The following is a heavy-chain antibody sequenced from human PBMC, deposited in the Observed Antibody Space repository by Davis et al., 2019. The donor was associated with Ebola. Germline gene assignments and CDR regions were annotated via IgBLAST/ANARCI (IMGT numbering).Heavy chain of an antibody. CDR3: ARGGLMTTSSIDL. J-gene: IGHJ2*01. D-gene: IGHD3-16*01. Sequence: ASVKVSCKASGYTFTGYYMHWVRQAPGQGLEWMGRINPNSGGTNYAQKFQGRVSMTRDTSITTAYMVLSRLTSDDTAVYYCARGGLMTTSSIDLWGRGTLVTVSS. V-gene: IGHV1-2*06. CDR2: INPNSGGT. CDR1: GYTFTGYY.